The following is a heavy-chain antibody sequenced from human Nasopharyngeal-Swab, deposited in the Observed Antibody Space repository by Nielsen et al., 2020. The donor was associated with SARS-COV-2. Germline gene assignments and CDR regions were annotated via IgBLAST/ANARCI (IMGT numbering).Heavy chain of an antibody. CDR1: GGSISSSSYY. V-gene: IGHV4-39*01. J-gene: IGHJ4*02. CDR2: IYYSGST. D-gene: IGHD6-13*01. CDR3: ARHRYSSSWSWYFDY. Sequence: SETLSLTCTVSGGSISSSSYYWVWIRQPPGKGLEWIGSIYYSGSTYYNPSLESRVTISVDTSKNQFSLKLSSVTAADTAVYYCARHRYSSSWSWYFDYWGQGTLVTVSS.